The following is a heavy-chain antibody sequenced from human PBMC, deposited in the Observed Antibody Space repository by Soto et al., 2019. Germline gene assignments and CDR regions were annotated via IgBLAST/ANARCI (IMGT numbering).Heavy chain of an antibody. D-gene: IGHD3-10*01. CDR3: AIGSGSSRLVKRRYYYMDV. Sequence: GGSLRLSCAASGFTFSSYSMNWVRQAPGKGLEWVSSISSSSSYIYYADSVKGRVTISVDTSKNQFSLKLSSVTAADTAVYYCAIGSGSSRLVKRRYYYMDVWGKGTTVTVSS. CDR2: ISSSSSYI. J-gene: IGHJ6*03. CDR1: GFTFSSYS. V-gene: IGHV3-21*01.